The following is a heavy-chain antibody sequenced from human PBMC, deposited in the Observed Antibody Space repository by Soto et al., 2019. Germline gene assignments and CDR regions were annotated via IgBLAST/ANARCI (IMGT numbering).Heavy chain of an antibody. CDR2: ISSSSSYI. V-gene: IGHV3-21*01. CDR1: GFTFSSYS. Sequence: PGGSLRLSCAASGFTFSSYSMNWVRQAPGKGLEWVSFISSSSSYIYYADSVKGRFTISRDNAKNSLYLQMNSLRAEDTAAYYCARGVGGIAEAGIPYYFYSWGQRTLVTVSS. D-gene: IGHD6-13*01. CDR3: ARGVGGIAEAGIPYYFYS. J-gene: IGHJ4*02.